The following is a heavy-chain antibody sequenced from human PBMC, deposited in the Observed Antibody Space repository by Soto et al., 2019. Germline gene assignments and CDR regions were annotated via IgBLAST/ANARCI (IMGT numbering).Heavy chain of an antibody. D-gene: IGHD6-19*01. Sequence: QVQLQESGPGLVKPSQTLSLTCTVPGGSITSDVYSWSWVRQHPGKGLEWIGYIYYSGSTYYNSSLRSRVTISVDTSQNQFSLKLSSVTAADTAVYYCARVNHNSGWGVWFGPWGQGILVTVSS. J-gene: IGHJ5*02. CDR3: ARVNHNSGWGVWFGP. CDR2: IYYSGST. CDR1: GGSITSDVYS. V-gene: IGHV4-31*03.